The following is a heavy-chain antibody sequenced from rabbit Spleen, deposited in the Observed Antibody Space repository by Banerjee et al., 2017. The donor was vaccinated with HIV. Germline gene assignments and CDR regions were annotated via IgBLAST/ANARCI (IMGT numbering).Heavy chain of an antibody. J-gene: IGHJ4*01. CDR1: GFSFISGYD. CDR2: AYAGSSGST. V-gene: IGHV1S40*01. CDR3: ARDPAGREDFNL. Sequence: QSLVESGGGLVKPGASLILTCKASGFSFISGYDMCWVRQAPGEGLEWVACAYAGSSGSTYYANWVISRFTITYNTNQNTVDLKMTSLTAADTATFFCARDPAGREDFNLWGPGTLVTVS. D-gene: IGHD4-2*01.